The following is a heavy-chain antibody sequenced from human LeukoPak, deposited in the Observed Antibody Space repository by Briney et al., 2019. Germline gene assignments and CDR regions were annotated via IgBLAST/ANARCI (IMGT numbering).Heavy chain of an antibody. Sequence: GSLRLSSAASGFTFSSYGMHWVRQAPGKELEWVAVISYDGSKKYYADSVKGRFTISRDNSKNTLYLRMNSLRAEGTAVYYCAKDYSSSWYSYDAFDIWGQGTMVTVSS. J-gene: IGHJ3*02. CDR1: GFTFSSYG. CDR2: ISYDGSKK. V-gene: IGHV3-30*18. CDR3: AKDYSSSWYSYDAFDI. D-gene: IGHD6-13*01.